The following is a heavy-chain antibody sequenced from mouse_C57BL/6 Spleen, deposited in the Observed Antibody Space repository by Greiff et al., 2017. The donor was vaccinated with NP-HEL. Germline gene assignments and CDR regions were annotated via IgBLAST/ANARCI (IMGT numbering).Heavy chain of an antibody. CDR3: VRPGYDYDWFAY. J-gene: IGHJ3*01. V-gene: IGHV10-1*01. Sequence: EVKLMESGGGLVQPKGSLKLSCAASGFSFNTYAMNWVRQAPGKGLEWVARIRSKSNNYATYYADSVKDRFTISRDDSESMLYLQMNNLKTEDTAMYYGVRPGYDYDWFAYWGQGTLVTVSA. CDR1: GFSFNTYA. CDR2: IRSKSNNYAT. D-gene: IGHD2-4*01.